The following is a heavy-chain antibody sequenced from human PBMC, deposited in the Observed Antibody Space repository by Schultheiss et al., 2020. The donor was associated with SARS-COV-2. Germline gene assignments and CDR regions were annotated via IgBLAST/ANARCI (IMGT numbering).Heavy chain of an antibody. V-gene: IGHV4-31*03. CDR2: IYYSGST. CDR3: ARYIFGVAIRFDP. J-gene: IGHJ5*02. D-gene: IGHD3-3*02. CDR1: GGSISSGGYY. Sequence: SETLSLTCTVSGGSISSGGYYWSWIRQHPGKGLEWIGYIYYSGSTYYNPSLKSRVTISVDTSKNQFSLKLSSVTAADTAVYYCARYIFGVAIRFDPWGQGTLVTVSS.